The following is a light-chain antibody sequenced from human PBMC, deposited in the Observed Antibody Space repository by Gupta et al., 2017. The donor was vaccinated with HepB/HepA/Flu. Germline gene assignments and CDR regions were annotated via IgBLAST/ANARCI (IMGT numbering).Light chain of an antibody. J-gene: IGKJ1*01. Sequence: EIVMTQSPATLSVSPGERATLSCRASQSVSSNLAWYQQKQGQAPRLLIYGASTRATGIPARFSGSGSGTEFTLTISSLQSEDFAFYYCQQDNNWPRTFGQGTKVEIK. CDR3: QQDNNWPRT. V-gene: IGKV3-15*01. CDR1: QSVSSN. CDR2: GAS.